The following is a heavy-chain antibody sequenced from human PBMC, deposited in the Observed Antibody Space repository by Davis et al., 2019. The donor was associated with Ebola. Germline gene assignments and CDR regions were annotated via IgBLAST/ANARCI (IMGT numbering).Heavy chain of an antibody. D-gene: IGHD2-15*01. J-gene: IGHJ5*02. CDR3: ARDEVVVAATGWFDP. CDR1: GFAFSNDW. V-gene: IGHV3-7*03. CDR2: IKQDGSEK. Sequence: GESLKISCSASGFAFSNDWMDWVRQAPGKGLEWVANIKQDGSEKYYVDSVKGRFTISRDNAKNSLYLQMNSLRAEDTAVYYCARDEVVVAATGWFDPWGQGTLVTVSS.